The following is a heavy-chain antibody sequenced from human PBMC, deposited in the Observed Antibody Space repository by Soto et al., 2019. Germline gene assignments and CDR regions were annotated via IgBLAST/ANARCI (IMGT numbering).Heavy chain of an antibody. J-gene: IGHJ4*02. CDR2: ISAYNGNT. Sequence: EASVKVSCKASGYGFASYGMSWVRQAPGQGLEWMGWISAYNGNTNYAQKLPGRVTMTTDTSTSTAYMELRSLRSDDTAVYYCARGVIRLLELYYFDYWGQGTLVTVSS. CDR1: GYGFASYG. D-gene: IGHD3-3*01. V-gene: IGHV1-18*04. CDR3: ARGVIRLLELYYFDY.